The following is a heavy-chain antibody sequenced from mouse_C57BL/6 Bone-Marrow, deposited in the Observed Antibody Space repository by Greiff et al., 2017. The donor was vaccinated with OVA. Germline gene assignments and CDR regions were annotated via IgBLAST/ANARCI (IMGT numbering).Heavy chain of an antibody. Sequence: VQLQQSGPVLVKPGASVKMSCKASGYTFTDYYMNWVKQSHGKSLEWIGVINPYNGGTSYNQKFKGKATLTVDKSSSTAYMELNSLTSEDSAVYYCARWGNGSPYWGQGTTLTVSS. J-gene: IGHJ2*01. CDR3: ARWGNGSPY. CDR1: GYTFTDYY. CDR2: INPYNGGT. D-gene: IGHD1-1*01. V-gene: IGHV1-19*01.